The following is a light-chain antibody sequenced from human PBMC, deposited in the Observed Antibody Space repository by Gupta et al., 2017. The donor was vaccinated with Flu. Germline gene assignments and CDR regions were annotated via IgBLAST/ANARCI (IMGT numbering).Light chain of an antibody. CDR1: QTILKR. J-gene: IGKJ2*01. Sequence: PSSLSASVGDRVTITCQANQTILKRLNWYQQNGGQAPKLLIYDVSNLEEGVPSRFSGSGSETDFTFTITSLQPEDIATYYCQEYDNLPNAFGQGTKMDI. CDR2: DVS. CDR3: QEYDNLPNA. V-gene: IGKV1-33*01.